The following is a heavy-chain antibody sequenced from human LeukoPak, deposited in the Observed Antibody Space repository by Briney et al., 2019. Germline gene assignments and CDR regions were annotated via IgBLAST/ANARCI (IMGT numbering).Heavy chain of an antibody. CDR2: IKQDGSDK. D-gene: IGHD6-19*01. CDR3: ARETPDSSGWD. V-gene: IGHV3-7*01. J-gene: IGHJ4*02. CDR1: GGSISSSNW. Sequence: ETLSLTCTVSGGSISSSNWWSWVRQPPGKGLEWVANIKQDGSDKNYVDSVKGRFTISRDNAKNSLSLQMNSLRAEDTAVYYCARETPDSSGWDWGQGTLVTVSS.